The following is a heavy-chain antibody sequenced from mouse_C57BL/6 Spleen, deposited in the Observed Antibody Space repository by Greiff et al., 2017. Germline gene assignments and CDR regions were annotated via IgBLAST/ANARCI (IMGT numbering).Heavy chain of an antibody. J-gene: IGHJ4*01. Sequence: EVKLMESGGGLVQPGGSMKLSCAASGFTFSDAWMDWVRQSPEKGLEWVAEIRNKANNHATYYAESVTGRFTISRDDSKSSVYLQMNSLRAEDTGIYYCTLLLLRYEMDYWGQGTSVTVSS. V-gene: IGHV6-6*01. CDR3: TLLLLRYEMDY. CDR2: IRNKANNHAT. D-gene: IGHD1-1*01. CDR1: GFTFSDAW.